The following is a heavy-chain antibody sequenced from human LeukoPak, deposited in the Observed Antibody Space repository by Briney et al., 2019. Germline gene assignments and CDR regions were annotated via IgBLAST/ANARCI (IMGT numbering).Heavy chain of an antibody. CDR3: ARDRVDQLLPFDAFDI. D-gene: IGHD2-2*01. Sequence: GGSLRLSCAASRFTFSSYAMHWVRQAPGKGLEWVAVISYDGSNKYYADSVKGRFTISRDNSKNTLYLQMNSLRAEDTAVYYCARDRVDQLLPFDAFDIWGQGTMVTVSS. CDR2: ISYDGSNK. J-gene: IGHJ3*02. CDR1: RFTFSSYA. V-gene: IGHV3-30*04.